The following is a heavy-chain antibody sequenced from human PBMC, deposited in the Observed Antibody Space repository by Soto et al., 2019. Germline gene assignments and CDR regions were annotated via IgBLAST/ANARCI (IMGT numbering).Heavy chain of an antibody. D-gene: IGHD2-15*01. CDR3: ARDLHSGGKYWYFDI. CDR2: INSFSGDT. Sequence: QVQLVQSGAEVKKPGASVKVSCKASGYTFTHYGITWVRQAPGQGLEWMGWINSFSGDTNYPQKLQGRLTMTTDTSPHTVYMELRNLRSDDTAVYYCARDLHSGGKYWYFDIWGRGTLVTVSS. CDR1: GYTFTHYG. J-gene: IGHJ2*01. V-gene: IGHV1-18*01.